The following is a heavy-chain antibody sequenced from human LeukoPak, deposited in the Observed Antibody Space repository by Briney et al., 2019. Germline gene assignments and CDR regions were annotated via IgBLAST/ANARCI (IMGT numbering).Heavy chain of an antibody. J-gene: IGHJ4*02. Sequence: ASVKVSCKASGYTFTSYGISWVRQAPGQGLEWMGWISAYNGNTNHAQKLQGRVTMTTDTSTSTAYMELRSLRSDDTAVYYCARSTFSRYSGSYYPLDYWGQRTLVTVSS. D-gene: IGHD1-26*01. CDR3: ARSTFSRYSGSYYPLDY. CDR1: GYTFTSYG. CDR2: ISAYNGNT. V-gene: IGHV1-18*01.